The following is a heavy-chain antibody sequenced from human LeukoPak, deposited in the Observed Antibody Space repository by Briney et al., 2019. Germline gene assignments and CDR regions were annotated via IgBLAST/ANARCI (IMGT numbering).Heavy chain of an antibody. CDR1: GFTFSSYS. D-gene: IGHD1-7*01. Sequence: GGSLRLSCAASGFTFSSYSMNWVRQAPGKGLEWVSYISSSSSTIYYADSVKGRFTISRDNAKNSLYLQMNSLRAEDTAVYYCARDQRTGTSKFDPWGQGTLVTVSS. CDR3: ARDQRTGTSKFDP. CDR2: ISSSSSTI. V-gene: IGHV3-48*04. J-gene: IGHJ5*02.